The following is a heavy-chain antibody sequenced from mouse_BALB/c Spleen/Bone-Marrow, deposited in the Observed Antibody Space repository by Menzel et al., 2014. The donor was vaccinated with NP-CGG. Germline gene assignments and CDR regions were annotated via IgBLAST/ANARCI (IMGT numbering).Heavy chain of an antibody. V-gene: IGHV2-9*02. D-gene: IGHD4-1*01. J-gene: IGHJ3*01. CDR2: IWAGGGT. CDR1: GFSLTSYG. CDR3: ARDRGLGRFAY. Sequence: VKLMESGPGLVAPSQSLSITCTVSGFSLTSYGVHWVRQPPGKGLEWLGVIWAGGGTNYNSALMSRLSISKDNSKSXVFLKMNSLQTDDTAMYYCARDRGLGRFAYWGQGALVTVSA.